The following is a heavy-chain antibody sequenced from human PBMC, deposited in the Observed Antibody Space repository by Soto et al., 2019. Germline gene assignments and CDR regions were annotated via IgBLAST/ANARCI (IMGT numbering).Heavy chain of an antibody. Sequence: EVQLLESGGGLVQPGGSLRLSCADSGFTFSSYAMSWVRQTPGKGLEWVSGISGGGGNTYYADSVTGRFTISRDNSRNTLYLQMNSLRAADTAIYYCAKDRGAGGRFSGIAVAGIPSWGQGTLVTVSS. CDR2: ISGGGGNT. J-gene: IGHJ5*02. CDR1: GFTFSSYA. CDR3: AKDRGAGGRFSGIAVAGIPS. D-gene: IGHD6-19*01. V-gene: IGHV3-23*01.